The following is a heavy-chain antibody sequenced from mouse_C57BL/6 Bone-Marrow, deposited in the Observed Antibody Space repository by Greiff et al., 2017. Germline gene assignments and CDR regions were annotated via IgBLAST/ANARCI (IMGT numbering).Heavy chain of an antibody. V-gene: IGHV1-63*01. CDR1: GYTFTNYW. J-gene: IGHJ4*01. CDR2: IYPGGGYT. CDR3: ARRDYYYAMDY. Sequence: VHLVESGAELVRPGTSVKMSCKASGYTFTNYWIGWAKQRPGHGLEWIGDIYPGGGYTNYNEKFKGKATLTADKSSSTAYMQFSSLTSEDSAIYYCARRDYYYAMDYWGQGTSVTVSS.